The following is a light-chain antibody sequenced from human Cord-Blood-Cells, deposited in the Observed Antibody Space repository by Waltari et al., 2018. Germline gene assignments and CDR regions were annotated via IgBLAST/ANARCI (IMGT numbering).Light chain of an antibody. Sequence: EIVLTQSPATLSLSPGERPTLSCRASRSVNSYLAWYQQKPGQAPRLLIYDASNRAAGIPARFSGSGSGTDFTLTISSLEPEDFAVYYGQQRSNWPPYTFGQGTKLEIK. CDR1: RSVNSY. CDR2: DAS. CDR3: QQRSNWPPYT. V-gene: IGKV3-11*01. J-gene: IGKJ2*01.